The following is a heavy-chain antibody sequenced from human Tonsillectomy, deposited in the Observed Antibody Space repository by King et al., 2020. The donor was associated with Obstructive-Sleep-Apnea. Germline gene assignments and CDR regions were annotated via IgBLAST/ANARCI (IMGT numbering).Heavy chain of an antibody. J-gene: IGHJ4*02. D-gene: IGHD3-22*01. Sequence: VQLVESGGGVVQPGRSLRLSCAASGFTFSSFAMHWVRQAPGKGLEWVAVISYDGSNKYYADCVKGRFTISRDNSKNTLYLQMNSLRAEDTAVYYCAREEDYYDSSGYYYYFDYWGQGTLVTVSS. V-gene: IGHV3-30*04. CDR2: ISYDGSNK. CDR3: AREEDYYDSSGYYYYFDY. CDR1: GFTFSSFA.